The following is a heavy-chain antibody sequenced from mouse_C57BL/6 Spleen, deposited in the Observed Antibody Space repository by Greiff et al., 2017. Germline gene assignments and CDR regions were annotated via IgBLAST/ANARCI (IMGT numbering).Heavy chain of an antibody. J-gene: IGHJ2*01. D-gene: IGHD2-2*01. V-gene: IGHV3-1*01. CDR1: GYSITSGYD. Sequence: EVQVVESGPGMVKPSQSLSLTCTVTGYSITSGYDWHWIRHFPGNKLEWMGYISYSGSTNYNPSLKSRISITHDTSKNHFFLKLNSVTTEDTATYYCARDRNGYPDYWGQGTTLTVSS. CDR3: ARDRNGYPDY. CDR2: ISYSGST.